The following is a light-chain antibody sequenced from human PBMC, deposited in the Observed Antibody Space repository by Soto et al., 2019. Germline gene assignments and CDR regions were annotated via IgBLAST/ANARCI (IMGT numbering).Light chain of an antibody. CDR2: GVT. CDR1: SSDVGGYNY. CDR3: SSYTSTNTVI. Sequence: QSALTQPASVSGSPGQSITISCTGTSSDVGGYNYVSWYQQHPGRAPKLLIYGVTNRPSGISSRFSGSKSVNTASLTISGLQAEDEADYYCSSYTSTNTVIFGGGTKLTVL. J-gene: IGLJ2*01. V-gene: IGLV2-14*01.